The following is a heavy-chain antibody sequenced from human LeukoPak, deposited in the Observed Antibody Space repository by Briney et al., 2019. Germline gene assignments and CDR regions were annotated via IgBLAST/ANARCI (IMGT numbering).Heavy chain of an antibody. CDR3: ARDSSSWYYFDY. CDR1: GYTFTSYY. Sequence: EASVKVSCKASGYTFTSYYMHWVRQAPGQGLEWMGIINPSGGSTSYAHKFQGRVTMTRDTSTSTVYMELSSLRSEDTAVFYCARDSSSWYYFDYWGQGTLVTVSS. J-gene: IGHJ4*02. V-gene: IGHV1-46*01. D-gene: IGHD6-13*01. CDR2: INPSGGST.